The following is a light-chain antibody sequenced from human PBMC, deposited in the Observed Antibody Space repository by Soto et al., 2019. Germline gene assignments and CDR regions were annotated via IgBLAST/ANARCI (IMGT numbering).Light chain of an antibody. CDR3: QQYGRPPRAT. V-gene: IGKV3-20*01. CDR1: QSISFN. Sequence: EIVMTQSPAALSVSPGERVTLSCRASQSISFNLAWYQQKPGQAPRLLIYEASSRATGIPDRFSGGGSGTDFTLSISKVEPEDFAVYYCQQYGRPPRATFGQGTRLEIK. J-gene: IGKJ5*01. CDR2: EAS.